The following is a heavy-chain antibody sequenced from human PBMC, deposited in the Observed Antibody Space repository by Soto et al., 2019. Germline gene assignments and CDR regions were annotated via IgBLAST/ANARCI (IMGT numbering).Heavy chain of an antibody. Sequence: SETLSLTCAVSGGSLRGHYWSWIRQSPEKGLEWIGEINHSGFTNYNPTLKSRVTISRDASKNQFSLRLSSMTAADSAVYSCARAAVKLGATLFDSWGQGTLVTVSS. CDR1: GGSLRGHY. D-gene: IGHD1-26*01. J-gene: IGHJ4*02. V-gene: IGHV4-34*01. CDR2: INHSGFT. CDR3: ARAAVKLGATLFDS.